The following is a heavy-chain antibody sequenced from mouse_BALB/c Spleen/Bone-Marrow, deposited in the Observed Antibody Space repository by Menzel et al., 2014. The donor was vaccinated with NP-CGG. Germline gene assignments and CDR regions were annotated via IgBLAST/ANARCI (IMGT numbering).Heavy chain of an antibody. CDR1: GFTFSTFG. D-gene: IGHD4-1*01. CDR3: ARGGNWDDFDV. J-gene: IGHJ1*01. CDR2: ISSGSTAI. Sequence: DVKLVESGGGLVQPGGSRKLSCAASGFTFSTFGMHWVRQAPEKGLEWVAYISSGSTAIFYADTLKGRFTISRDNPENTLFLQMTSLRSEDTAMYYCARGGNWDDFDVWGAGTTLTLSS. V-gene: IGHV5-17*02.